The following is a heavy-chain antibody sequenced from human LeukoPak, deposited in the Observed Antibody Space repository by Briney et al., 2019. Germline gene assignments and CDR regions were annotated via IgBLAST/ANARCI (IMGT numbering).Heavy chain of an antibody. V-gene: IGHV3-74*01. CDR3: ARDQYTNSGNWFDP. J-gene: IGHJ5*02. CDR2: INSAGSST. CDR1: GFTFSSYA. D-gene: IGHD7-27*01. Sequence: GGSLRLSCAASGFTFSSYAMHWVRQAPGKGLVWVSRINSAGSSTSYADSVKGRFTISRDNAKNTLYLQMNSLRAEDTAVYFCARDQYTNSGNWFDPWGQGTLVTVSS.